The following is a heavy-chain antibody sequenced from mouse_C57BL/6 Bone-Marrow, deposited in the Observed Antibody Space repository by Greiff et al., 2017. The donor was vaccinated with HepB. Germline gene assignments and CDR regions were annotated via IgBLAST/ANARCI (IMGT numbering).Heavy chain of an antibody. CDR2: IRLKSDNYAT. J-gene: IGHJ2*01. V-gene: IGHV6-3*01. CDR3: TGDIYYEAPRFGY. CDR1: GFTFSNYW. Sequence: EVKLVESGGGLVQPGGSMKLSCVASGFTFSNYWMNWVRQSPEKGLEWVAQIRLKSDNYATHYAESVKGRFTISRDDSKSSVYLQMNNLRAEDTGIYYCTGDIYYEAPRFGYWGQGTTLTVSS. D-gene: IGHD2-4*01.